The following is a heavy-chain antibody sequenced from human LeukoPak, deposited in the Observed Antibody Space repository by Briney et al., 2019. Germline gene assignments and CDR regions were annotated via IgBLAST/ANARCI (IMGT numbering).Heavy chain of an antibody. D-gene: IGHD6-19*01. Sequence: PGGSLRLSCAASGFNFDDYGMSWVRQVPGKGLEWVSGINWNGGSTGYAASVKGRFTISRDNAKNSLYLQMNSLRAEDTALYYCARVKDIAVAGAIDYWGQGTLVTVSS. CDR1: GFNFDDYG. J-gene: IGHJ4*02. V-gene: IGHV3-20*04. CDR3: ARVKDIAVAGAIDY. CDR2: INWNGGST.